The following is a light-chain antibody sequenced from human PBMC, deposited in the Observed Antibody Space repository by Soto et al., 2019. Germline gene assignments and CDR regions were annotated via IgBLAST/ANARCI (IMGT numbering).Light chain of an antibody. Sequence: QSALTQPASVSGSPGQSITISCTGTSSDVGSYNHVSWYQQHPGKAPKLMVYEVTKRPSGVSDRFSGSKSGNTASLTISGLQAEDEADYFCSSHSNITPYVFGTGTKVTVL. CDR3: SSHSNITPYV. CDR1: SSDVGSYNH. J-gene: IGLJ1*01. CDR2: EVT. V-gene: IGLV2-14*02.